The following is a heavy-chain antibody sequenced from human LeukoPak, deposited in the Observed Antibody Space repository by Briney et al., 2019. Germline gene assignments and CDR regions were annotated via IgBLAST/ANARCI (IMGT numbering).Heavy chain of an antibody. D-gene: IGHD1-26*01. Sequence: GGSLRLSCAASGFTFSNYAMNWVRQTPGKGLEWVSTISGGGGYTYYADSVKGRFTISRDNSKNTLYLQMNTLRAEDTAVYYCAKSIVGRNHCTMDLWGQGTTVTVSS. J-gene: IGHJ6*02. CDR1: GFTFSNYA. V-gene: IGHV3-23*01. CDR2: ISGGGGYT. CDR3: AKSIVGRNHCTMDL.